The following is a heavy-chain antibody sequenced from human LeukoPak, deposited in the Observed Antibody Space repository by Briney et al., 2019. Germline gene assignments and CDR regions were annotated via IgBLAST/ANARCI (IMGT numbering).Heavy chain of an antibody. J-gene: IGHJ2*01. CDR3: VRDLDGDPDCYFDF. CDR2: INPDGSYI. D-gene: IGHD4-17*01. Sequence: GGSLRLSCAASGFTLSSYWMHWVRQAPGKGLVCVSRINPDGSYIWNADSVKGRFIISRDTAKNTVYLEMNSLRAEDTALYYCVRDLDGDPDCYFDFWGRGTLVTVSS. V-gene: IGHV3-74*01. CDR1: GFTLSSYW.